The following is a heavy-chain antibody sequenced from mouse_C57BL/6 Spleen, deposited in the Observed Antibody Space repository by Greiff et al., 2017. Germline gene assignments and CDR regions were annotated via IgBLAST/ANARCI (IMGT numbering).Heavy chain of an antibody. Sequence: VQLKESEGGLVQPGSSMKLSCTASGFTFSDYYMAWVRQVPEKGLEWVANINYDGSSTYYLDSLKSRFIISRDNAKNILYLQMSSLKSEDTATYYCARGPPYYGSSYWYFDVWGTGTTVTVSS. J-gene: IGHJ1*03. V-gene: IGHV5-16*01. CDR2: INYDGSST. D-gene: IGHD1-1*01. CDR1: GFTFSDYY. CDR3: ARGPPYYGSSYWYFDV.